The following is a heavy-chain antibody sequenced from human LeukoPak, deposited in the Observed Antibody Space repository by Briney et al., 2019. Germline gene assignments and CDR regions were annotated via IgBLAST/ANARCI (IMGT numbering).Heavy chain of an antibody. D-gene: IGHD6-13*01. CDR3: ARVPSSSSWARWFDP. V-gene: IGHV1-8*01. Sequence: ASVKVSCKASGYTFTSYDINWVRQATGQGLEWMGWMNPNSGNTGYAQKFQGRVTMTRNTSISTAYMELSSLRSEDTAVYYCARVPSSSSWARWFDPWGQGTLVTVSS. CDR2: MNPNSGNT. CDR1: GYTFTSYD. J-gene: IGHJ5*02.